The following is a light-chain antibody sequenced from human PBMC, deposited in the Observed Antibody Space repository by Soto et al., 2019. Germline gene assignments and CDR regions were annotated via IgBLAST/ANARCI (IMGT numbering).Light chain of an antibody. CDR2: RAN. J-gene: IGLJ2*01. Sequence: QLVLTQPPSASGTPGQRVTISCSGSNSNVGSYYVYWYQQLPGTAPKLLIYRANQRPSGVPDRFSGSKSGTSASLAISGLRSEDEADYYSASWDDSLSGVVFGGGTKVTVL. V-gene: IGLV1-47*01. CDR1: NSNVGSYY. CDR3: ASWDDSLSGVV.